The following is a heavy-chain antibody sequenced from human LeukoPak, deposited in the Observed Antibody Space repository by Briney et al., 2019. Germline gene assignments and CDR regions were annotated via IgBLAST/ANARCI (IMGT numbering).Heavy chain of an antibody. Sequence: SETLSLTCTVSGGSISSYYWSWIRQPPGKGLEWIGSIYYSGSTYYNPSLKSRVTISVDTSKNQFSLKLSSVTAADTAVYYCARLRITIFGVVNWFDPWGQGTLVTVSS. D-gene: IGHD3-3*01. V-gene: IGHV4-39*01. CDR3: ARLRITIFGVVNWFDP. CDR1: GGSISSYY. CDR2: IYYSGST. J-gene: IGHJ5*02.